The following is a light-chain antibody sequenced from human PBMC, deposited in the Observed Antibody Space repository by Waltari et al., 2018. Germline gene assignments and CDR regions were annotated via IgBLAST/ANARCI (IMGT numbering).Light chain of an antibody. CDR1: DRHVGTYHL. CDR3: CSYSHADTVI. J-gene: IGLJ2*01. CDR2: EAS. V-gene: IGLV2-23*01. Sequence: QSALTQPASVSGSPGQSITISCTGSDRHVGTYHLVSWFQPHPGRAPKLIISEASKRPSGISGLFAGSKSGDTASLTISGLQAEDEAHYYCCSYSHADTVIFGGGTKLTVL.